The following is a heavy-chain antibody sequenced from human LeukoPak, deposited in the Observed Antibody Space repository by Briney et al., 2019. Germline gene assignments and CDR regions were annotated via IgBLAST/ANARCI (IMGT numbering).Heavy chain of an antibody. CDR3: ARDRSGEGADSSGPNQLDY. D-gene: IGHD3-22*01. Sequence: ASVKVSCKASGYTFTSYYMHWVRQAPGQGLEWMGIINPSGGSTSYAQKFRGRVTMTRDMSTSTVYMELSSLRSEDTAVYYCARDRSGEGADSSGPNQLDYWGQGTLVTVSS. CDR2: INPSGGST. V-gene: IGHV1-46*01. CDR1: GYTFTSYY. J-gene: IGHJ4*02.